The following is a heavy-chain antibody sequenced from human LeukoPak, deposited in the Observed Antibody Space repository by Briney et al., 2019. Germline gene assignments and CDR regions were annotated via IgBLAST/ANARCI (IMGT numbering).Heavy chain of an antibody. CDR1: GYTLTELS. Sequence: ASVKVSCKVSGYTLTELSMHWVRQAPGKGLEWMGGFDPEDGETIYAQKFQGRVTMTEDTSTDTAYMELSSLRSEDTAVYYCARVASRRYCSGGSCYQFDYWGQGTLVTVSS. CDR3: ARVASRRYCSGGSCYQFDY. V-gene: IGHV1-24*01. CDR2: FDPEDGET. J-gene: IGHJ4*02. D-gene: IGHD2-15*01.